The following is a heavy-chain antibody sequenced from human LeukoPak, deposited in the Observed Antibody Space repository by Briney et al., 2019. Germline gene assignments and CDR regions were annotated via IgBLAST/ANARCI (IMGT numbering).Heavy chain of an antibody. V-gene: IGHV1-2*02. CDR2: INPNSGGT. CDR1: GYTFTAYY. Sequence: ASVKDSCKASGYTFTAYYIHWVRQAPGQGLEWMGWINPNSGGTNYAQKFQGRVTMTRDTSISTAHMELSGLRSDDTAVYYCARANWNYASYWGQGTLVTVSS. D-gene: IGHD1-7*01. CDR3: ARANWNYASY. J-gene: IGHJ4*02.